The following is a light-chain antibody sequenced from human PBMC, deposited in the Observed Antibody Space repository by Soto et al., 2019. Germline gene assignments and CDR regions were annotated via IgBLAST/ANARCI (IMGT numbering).Light chain of an antibody. CDR3: QQSYSTPLD. V-gene: IGKV1-39*01. CDR1: QSISSY. CDR2: AAS. Sequence: DIQMTQSPSSLSASVGDRVTITCRASQSISSYLNWYQHKTGKAPRLLIYAASSLQGGVPSRFSGSGSGTDFTLTISSLQPEDSAAYYCQQSYSTPLDFGQGTKLEIK. J-gene: IGKJ2*01.